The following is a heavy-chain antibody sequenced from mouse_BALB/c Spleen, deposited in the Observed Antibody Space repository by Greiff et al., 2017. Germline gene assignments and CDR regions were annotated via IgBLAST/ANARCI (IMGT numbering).Heavy chain of an antibody. CDR3: ARDGNHYFDY. CDR1: GYTFTDYA. Sequence: QVQLKESGAELVRPGVSVKISCKGSGYTFTDYAMHWVKQSHAKSLEWIGVISTYYGDASYNQKFKGKATMTVDKSSSTAYMELARLTSEDSAIYYCARDGNHYFDYWGQGTTLTVSS. D-gene: IGHD2-1*01. CDR2: ISTYYGDA. V-gene: IGHV1S137*01. J-gene: IGHJ2*01.